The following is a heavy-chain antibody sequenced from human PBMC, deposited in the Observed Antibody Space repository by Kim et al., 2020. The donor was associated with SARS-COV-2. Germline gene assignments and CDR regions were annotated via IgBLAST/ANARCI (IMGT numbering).Heavy chain of an antibody. CDR1: GFTFSSYG. CDR2: ISYDGSNK. D-gene: IGHD6-19*01. J-gene: IGHJ4*01. V-gene: IGHV3-30*18. CDR3: AKSNRASRGAVGGYFAY. Sequence: GGSLRLSCAASGFTFSSYGMHWVRQAPGKGLEWVAVISYDGSNKYYADSVKGRFTISRDNSKNTLYLQMNSLRAEDTAVYYCAKSNRASRGAVGGYFAY.